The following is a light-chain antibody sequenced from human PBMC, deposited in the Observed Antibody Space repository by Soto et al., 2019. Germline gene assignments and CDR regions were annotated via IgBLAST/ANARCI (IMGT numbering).Light chain of an antibody. V-gene: IGKV3-15*01. CDR2: VAP. CDR1: QGRSIE. CDR3: QPGHNWPLT. Sequence: IVITHSPATPSLSPGVIDALSCRASQGRSIELAWYQQKPGQPPRLLIYVAPTRSTGIPARFTGSGSGSDLILTISGLQSEEFAVYYCQPGHNWPLTCGQGTRLEI. J-gene: IGKJ2*01.